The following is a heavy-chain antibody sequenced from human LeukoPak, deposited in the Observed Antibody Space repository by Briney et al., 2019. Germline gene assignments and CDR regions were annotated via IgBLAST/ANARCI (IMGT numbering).Heavy chain of an antibody. V-gene: IGHV4-59*01. Sequence: SETLSLICTVSGDSITSYYWTWIRQPPGKGLEWIGYMYHSGTTSNNPSLKSRVTISVDTSKNQFSLKVRSVTATDAAVYYCARGLGWGATIFDYWGQGALVTVSS. J-gene: IGHJ4*02. CDR2: MYHSGTT. CDR3: ARGLGWGATIFDY. CDR1: GDSITSYY. D-gene: IGHD1-26*01.